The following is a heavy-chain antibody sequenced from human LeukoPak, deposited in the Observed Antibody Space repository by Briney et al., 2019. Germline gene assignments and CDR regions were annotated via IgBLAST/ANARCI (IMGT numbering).Heavy chain of an antibody. CDR2: ISADGADT. CDR1: GFTFSNCG. CDR3: ASAEGDS. J-gene: IGHJ5*01. V-gene: IGHV3-23*01. Sequence: GGSLRLSCAGSGFTFSNCGMTWVRQAPGKGLEWVSAISADGADTYYAVSVKGRFTISRDNSKNTLYLQMFSLRAEDTAVYFCASAEGDSWGQGTLVTVSS.